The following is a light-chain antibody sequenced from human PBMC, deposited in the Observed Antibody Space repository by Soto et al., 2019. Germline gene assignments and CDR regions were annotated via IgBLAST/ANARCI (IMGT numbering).Light chain of an antibody. J-gene: IGLJ3*02. CDR1: SSDIGGYNF. V-gene: IGLV2-8*01. CDR3: SSHAGNNNWGV. Sequence: QSALTQPLSASGSPGQSVTISCTGTSSDIGGYNFVSWYQQHPGKAPKLMIYEVSKRPSGVPDRFSGSKSGNTASLTVSGLQGEDEAAYYCSSHAGNNNWGVFGGGTKLTVL. CDR2: EVS.